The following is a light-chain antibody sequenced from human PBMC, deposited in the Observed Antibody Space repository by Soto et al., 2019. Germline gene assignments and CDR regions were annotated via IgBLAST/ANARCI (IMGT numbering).Light chain of an antibody. CDR1: QGISSA. J-gene: IGKJ4*01. CDR3: QQFNSYWVT. CDR2: DAS. V-gene: IGKV1-13*02. Sequence: AIQLTQSPSSLSASVGDRVTITCRASQGISSALAWYQQKPGKAPKLLIYDASSLESGVPSRFSGSGSVTDFTLTISSVQPEDFATYYCQQFNSYWVTFGGGTKVEIK.